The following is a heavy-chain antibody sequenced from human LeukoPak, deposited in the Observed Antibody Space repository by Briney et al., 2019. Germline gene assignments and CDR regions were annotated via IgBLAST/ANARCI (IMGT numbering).Heavy chain of an antibody. CDR3: ARVNPDDAFDI. J-gene: IGHJ3*02. CDR1: GGSISSYY. V-gene: IGHV4-59*01. CDR2: IYYSGST. Sequence: ASETLSLTCTVSGGSISSYYWSWIRQPPGKGLEWIGYIYYSGSTNYNPSLKSRVTISVDTSKNQFSLKLSSVTAADTAVYYCARVNPDDAFDIWGQGTMVTVSS.